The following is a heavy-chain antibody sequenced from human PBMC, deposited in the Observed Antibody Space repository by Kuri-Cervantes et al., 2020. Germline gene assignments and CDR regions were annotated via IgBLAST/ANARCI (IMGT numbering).Heavy chain of an antibody. Sequence: ASVKVSCKASGYSFLHYAVAWVRQAPGQGLEWMGWISAYNGNTNYAQKLQGRVTMTTDTSTSTAYMELRSLRSDDTAVYYCARHDRSGYYYDFDCWGQGTLVTVSS. D-gene: IGHD3-22*01. V-gene: IGHV1-18*01. J-gene: IGHJ4*02. CDR3: ARHDRSGYYYDFDC. CDR2: ISAYNGNT. CDR1: GYSFLHYA.